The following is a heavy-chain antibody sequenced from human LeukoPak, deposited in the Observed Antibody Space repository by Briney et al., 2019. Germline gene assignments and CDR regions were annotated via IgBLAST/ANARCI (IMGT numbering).Heavy chain of an antibody. J-gene: IGHJ4*02. CDR2: MSNSGNT. V-gene: IGHV4-59*01. CDR3: ARSPAGRYYDCL. Sequence: PSETLSLTCAVSGGSISGYYWSWIRQPPGKGLEWIGYMSNSGNTKYNPSLKSRATISVDTSKSQFSLKVSSVTAADTAVYYCARSPAGRYYDCLWGQGTLVTVSS. CDR1: GGSISGYY. D-gene: IGHD3-3*01.